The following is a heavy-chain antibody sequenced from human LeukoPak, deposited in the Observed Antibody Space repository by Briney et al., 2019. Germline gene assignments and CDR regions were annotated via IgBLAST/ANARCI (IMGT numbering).Heavy chain of an antibody. D-gene: IGHD1-26*01. Sequence: GGSLRLSCAASGFTFSSYAMHWVRQAPGKGLEWVAVISYDGSNKYYADSVKGRFTISRDNSKNTLYLQMNSLRAEDTAVYYCARALCSGSYTMGLSYWGQGTLVTVSS. J-gene: IGHJ4*02. CDR2: ISYDGSNK. V-gene: IGHV3-30-3*01. CDR1: GFTFSSYA. CDR3: ARALCSGSYTMGLSY.